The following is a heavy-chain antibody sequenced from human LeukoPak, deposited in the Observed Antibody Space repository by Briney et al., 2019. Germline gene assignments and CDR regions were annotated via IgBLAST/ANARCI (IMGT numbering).Heavy chain of an antibody. V-gene: IGHV1-24*01. J-gene: IGHJ3*02. CDR1: GYTLTELS. D-gene: IGHD2-2*01. CDR3: AFIVVVPAALFRANDAFDI. CDR2: FDPEDGET. Sequence: ASVKVSCKVSGYTLTELSMHWVRQAPGKGLEWMGGFDPEDGETIYAQKFQGRVTMTEDTSTDTAYMELSSLRSEDTAVYYCAFIVVVPAALFRANDAFDIWGQGTMVTVSS.